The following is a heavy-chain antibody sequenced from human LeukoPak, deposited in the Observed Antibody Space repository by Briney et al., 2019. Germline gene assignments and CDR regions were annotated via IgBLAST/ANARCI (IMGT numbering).Heavy chain of an antibody. V-gene: IGHV3-21*06. CDR2: IFSRSESI. J-gene: IGHJ4*02. CDR3: ARDFFHSSESRPFDY. Sequence: GGSLRLSCAASGFTFGAYSINWVRQAPGKGLEWVSCIFSRSESILYADSVKGRFTISRDNAKNLLYLQMDSLRVEDTAVYYCARDFFHSSESRPFDYWGQGTLVTVSS. CDR1: GFTFGAYS. D-gene: IGHD3-22*01.